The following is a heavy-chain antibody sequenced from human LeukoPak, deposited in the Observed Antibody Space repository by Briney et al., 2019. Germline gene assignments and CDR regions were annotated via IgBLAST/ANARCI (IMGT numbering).Heavy chain of an antibody. CDR1: GYTFTGYY. Sequence: ASVKVSCTASGYTFTGYYMHWVRQAPGQGLEWMGWINPNSGGTNYAQKFQGRVTMTRDTSISTAYMELSRLRSDDTAVYHCARDRGAAASYYYMDVWGKGTTVTVSS. V-gene: IGHV1-2*02. CDR2: INPNSGGT. CDR3: ARDRGAAASYYYMDV. J-gene: IGHJ6*03. D-gene: IGHD6-13*01.